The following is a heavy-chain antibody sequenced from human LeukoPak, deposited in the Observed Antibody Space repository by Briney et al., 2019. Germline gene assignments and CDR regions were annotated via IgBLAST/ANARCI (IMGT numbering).Heavy chain of an antibody. V-gene: IGHV1-18*04. CDR1: GYSFTTYV. D-gene: IGHD3-22*01. CDR3: ARDVEMYYDSSAFGDY. J-gene: IGHJ4*01. CDR2: IRPYNGNT. Sequence: EASVKVSCKASGYSFTTYVMHRVRQAPGQRLEWMGWIRPYNGNTNYAQKLQGRVTMTTDTSTSTAYMELRSLRSDDTAIYYCARDVEMYYDSSAFGDYWGQEPWSPSPQ.